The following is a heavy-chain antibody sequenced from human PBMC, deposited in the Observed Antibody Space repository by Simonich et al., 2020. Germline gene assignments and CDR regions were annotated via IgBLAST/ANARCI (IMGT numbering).Heavy chain of an antibody. D-gene: IGHD3-10*01. CDR3: ARDREVYGSGSYYNY. J-gene: IGHJ4*02. CDR1: GFTFSSYW. Sequence: EVQLVESGGGLVQPGGSLRLSCAASGFTFSSYWMSWVRQAPGKGVEGVANIKQDGIEKYYVDSVKGRFTISRDNAKNSLYLQMNSLRAEDTAVYYCARDREVYGSGSYYNYWGQGTLVTVSS. CDR2: IKQDGIEK. V-gene: IGHV3-7*01.